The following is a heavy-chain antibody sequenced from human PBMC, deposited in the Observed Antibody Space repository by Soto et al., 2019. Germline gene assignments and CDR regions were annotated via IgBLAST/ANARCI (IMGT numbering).Heavy chain of an antibody. J-gene: IGHJ4*02. CDR1: GFTFSYYG. CDR3: AQDRGCSGSTCYQAY. CDR2: ISGSRGSTT. Sequence: PGGSLRLSCAASGFTFSYYGLSWVRQAPGKGLEWVSSISGSRGSTTYYAGSVKGRFTISRDNSKNTLYLQMNSLRVEDTAVYYCAQDRGCSGSTCYQAYWGPGTLVTVSS. V-gene: IGHV3-23*01. D-gene: IGHD2-2*01.